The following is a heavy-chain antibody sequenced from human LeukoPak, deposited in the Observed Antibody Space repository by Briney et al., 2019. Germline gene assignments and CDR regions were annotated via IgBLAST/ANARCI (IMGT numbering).Heavy chain of an antibody. CDR1: GGSISSSSYY. Sequence: PSETLSLTCTVSGGSISSSSYYWGWIRQPPGKGLEWIGSIYYSGSTYYNPSLKSRVTISVDTSKNQFSLKLSSVTAADTAVYYCARDTTMVRGVMGIDYWGQGTLVTVSS. CDR2: IYYSGST. CDR3: ARDTTMVRGVMGIDY. J-gene: IGHJ4*02. D-gene: IGHD3-10*01. V-gene: IGHV4-39*07.